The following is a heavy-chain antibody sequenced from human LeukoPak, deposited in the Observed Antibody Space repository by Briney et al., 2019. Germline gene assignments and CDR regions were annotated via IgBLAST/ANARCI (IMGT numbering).Heavy chain of an antibody. D-gene: IGHD1-1*01. CDR1: GGSISSSSYY. J-gene: IGHJ6*02. CDR2: IYYSGST. Sequence: PSETLSLTCTVSGGSISSSSYYWGWIRQPPGKGLEWIGSIYYSGSTYYNPSLKSRVTISVETSKNQFSLKLSSVTAADTAVSYRARHLERQPYYYYYGMDVWGQGTTVTVSS. CDR3: ARHLERQPYYYYYGMDV. V-gene: IGHV4-39*01.